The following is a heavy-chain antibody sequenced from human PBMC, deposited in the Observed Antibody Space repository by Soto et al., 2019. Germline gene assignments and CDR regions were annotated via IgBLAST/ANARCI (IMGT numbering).Heavy chain of an antibody. Sequence: QVPLVESWGGVVQPGRSLRLSCAASGFTFSSYGMHWVRQAPGKGLEWVAVIWYDGSNKYYADSVKGRFTISRDNSKHTLYLQMNILRAEDTAVYYCARQQQVATIRKPGFDYWGQGTLVTVSS. D-gene: IGHD5-12*01. CDR1: GFTFSSYG. J-gene: IGHJ4*02. CDR3: ARQQQVATIRKPGFDY. V-gene: IGHV3-33*01. CDR2: IWYDGSNK.